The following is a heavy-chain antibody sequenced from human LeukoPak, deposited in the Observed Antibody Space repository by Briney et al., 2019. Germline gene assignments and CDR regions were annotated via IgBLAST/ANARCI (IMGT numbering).Heavy chain of an antibody. CDR1: GGSFSGYY. Sequence: PSETLSLTCAVYGGSFSGYYWSWIRQPPGKGLEWIGEINHNGSTNYNPSLKSRVTISVDTSKNQFSLKLSSVTAADTAVYYCARLGGTPAYYYYYMDVWGKGTTVTVSS. V-gene: IGHV4-34*01. CDR3: ARLGGTPAYYYYYMDV. D-gene: IGHD3-16*01. CDR2: INHNGST. J-gene: IGHJ6*03.